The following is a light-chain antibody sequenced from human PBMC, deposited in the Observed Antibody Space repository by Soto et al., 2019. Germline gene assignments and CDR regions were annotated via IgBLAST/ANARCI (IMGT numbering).Light chain of an antibody. J-gene: IGLJ2*01. CDR1: SGHSSYA. Sequence: QLVLTQSPSASASLGASVKLTCTLSSGHSSYAIAWHQQRPEKGPRYLMKLNIDGSHSKGDGIPDRFSGSSSGAERYLTISSLQSEDEADYYCQTWVTGIQVFGGGTKLTVL. CDR2: LNIDGSH. V-gene: IGLV4-69*01. CDR3: QTWVTGIQV.